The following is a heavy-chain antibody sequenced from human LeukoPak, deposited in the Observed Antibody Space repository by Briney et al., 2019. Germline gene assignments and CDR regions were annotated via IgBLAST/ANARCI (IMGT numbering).Heavy chain of an antibody. J-gene: IGHJ4*02. D-gene: IGHD4-17*01. CDR1: GFTFSTSW. CDR2: MIYDGRLI. Sequence: PGGSLRLSCAASGFTFSTSWMSWVRQAPGKGLEWVANMIYDGRLIYYVDFVKGRFTIPRDNAKNSLYLQMNSLRAEDTAVYYCARDPSYGALDYWGQGTLVTVSS. CDR3: ARDPSYGALDY. V-gene: IGHV3-7*01.